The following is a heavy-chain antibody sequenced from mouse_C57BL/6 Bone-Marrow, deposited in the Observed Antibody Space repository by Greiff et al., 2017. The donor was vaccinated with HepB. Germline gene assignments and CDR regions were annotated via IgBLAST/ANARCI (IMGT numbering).Heavy chain of an antibody. CDR1: GFTFSDYG. CDR2: ISSGSSTI. J-gene: IGHJ2*01. CDR3: ARLRYYGSSLWYFDY. D-gene: IGHD1-1*01. Sequence: EVKLEESGGGLVKPGGSLKLSCAASGFTFSDYGMHWVRQAPEKGLEWVAYISSGSSTIYYADTVKGRFTISRDNAKNTLFLQMTSLRSEDTAMYYCARLRYYGSSLWYFDYWGQGTTLTVSS. V-gene: IGHV5-17*01.